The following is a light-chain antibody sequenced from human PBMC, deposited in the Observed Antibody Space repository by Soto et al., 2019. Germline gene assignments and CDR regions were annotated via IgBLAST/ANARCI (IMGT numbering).Light chain of an antibody. J-gene: IGLJ3*02. CDR3: AAWDDSLSGGV. CDR2: TNN. V-gene: IGLV1-47*01. CDR1: NSNIGSNY. Sequence: QAVVTQPPSASGTPGQRVTISCSGRNSNIGSNYVYWYQQVPGTAPKLLIYTNNQRPSGVPDRFSGSKSATSASLAIGGLRSEDEADYYCAAWDDSLSGGVFGGGTKVTVL.